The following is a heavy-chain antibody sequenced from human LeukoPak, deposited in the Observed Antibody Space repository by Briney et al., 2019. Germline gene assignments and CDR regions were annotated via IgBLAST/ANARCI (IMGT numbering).Heavy chain of an antibody. CDR1: GGSISSSSYY. J-gene: IGHJ4*01. V-gene: IGHV4-39*01. D-gene: IGHD3-22*01. CDR3: ARHSHYYESRDSLAY. CDR2: IYYSGST. Sequence: SETLSLTCTVSGGSISSSSYYWGWIRRPPGRGLEWIGSIYYSGSTYYNPSFKSRVTMSVDTSKNQFSLKLSSVTAADTAVYYCARHSHYYESRDSLAYWGQGTLVTVSS.